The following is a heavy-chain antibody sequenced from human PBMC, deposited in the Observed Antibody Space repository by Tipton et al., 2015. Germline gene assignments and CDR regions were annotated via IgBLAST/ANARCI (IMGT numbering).Heavy chain of an antibody. J-gene: IGHJ6*02. V-gene: IGHV4-39*07. CDR2: LYFSGST. CDR1: GGSISSSSYY. CDR3: ARDLEHGMDV. Sequence: PGLVKPSETLSLTCTVSGGSISSSSYYWAWIRQPPGKGLEWIGSLYFSGSTYYNPSLKSRITISLNTSKNQFSLKMSSVTAADTAVYFCARDLEHGMDVWGQGTTVTVS.